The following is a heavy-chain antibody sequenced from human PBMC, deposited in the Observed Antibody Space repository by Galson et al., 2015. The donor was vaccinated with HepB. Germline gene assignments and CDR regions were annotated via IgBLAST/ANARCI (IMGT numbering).Heavy chain of an antibody. CDR3: ARLGFKTARFDP. V-gene: IGHV4-39*07. CDR2: IYYSRRT. J-gene: IGHJ5*02. CDR1: GGSISSSSYY. Sequence: SLTCTVSGGSISSSSYYWGWIRQPPGKGLEWIGSIYYSRRTNYNPSLKSRATISVDTSKNQFSLKLSSVTAADTAMYYCARLGFKTARFDPWGQGTLVTVSS.